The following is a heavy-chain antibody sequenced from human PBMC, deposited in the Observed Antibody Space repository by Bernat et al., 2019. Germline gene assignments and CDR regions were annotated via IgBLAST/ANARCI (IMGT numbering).Heavy chain of an antibody. V-gene: IGHV3-30-3*01. CDR3: ARDNMIVVVPAARGRYYYYGMDV. CDR2: ISQDGSNK. J-gene: IGHJ6*02. D-gene: IGHD2-2*01. Sequence: QVQLVESGGGVVQAGRPLRLSCAASGFTFSGSPMHWVRQAPGKGLEWVAAISQDGSNKLYADSVEGRFTISRDNSQDTLYLQIDSLRIEDTAVYYCARDNMIVVVPAARGRYYYYGMDVWGQGTTVTVSS. CDR1: GFTFSGSP.